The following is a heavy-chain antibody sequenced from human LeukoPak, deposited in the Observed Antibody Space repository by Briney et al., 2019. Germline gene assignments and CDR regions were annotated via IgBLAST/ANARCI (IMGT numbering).Heavy chain of an antibody. CDR1: GYYFSDYY. V-gene: IGHV1-2*02. J-gene: IGHJ5*02. CDR2: INPNSGGT. CDR3: ARADRLDGGPYLIGP. Sequence: GASVKVSCKTSGYYFSDYYMHWVRQAPGQGLEWMGWINPNSGGTSSAQKFQGRVTMTRDTSITTDYMEVNWLTSDDTAIYYCARADRLDGGPYLIGPWGQGTLVTVSS. D-gene: IGHD2-21*01.